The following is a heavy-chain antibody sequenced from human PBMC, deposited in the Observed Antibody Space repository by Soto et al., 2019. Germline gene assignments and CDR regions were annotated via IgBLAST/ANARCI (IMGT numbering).Heavy chain of an antibody. Sequence: GASVKVSCKASGYTFTGYYMHWVRQAPGQGLEWMGWINPNSGGTNYAQKFQGWVTMTRDTSISTAYMELSRLRSDDTAVYYCARDLGGDIAAAGAPNYYYYGMDGWGQGTTVTVSS. V-gene: IGHV1-2*04. J-gene: IGHJ6*02. CDR3: ARDLGGDIAAAGAPNYYYYGMDG. CDR1: GYTFTGYY. CDR2: INPNSGGT. D-gene: IGHD6-13*01.